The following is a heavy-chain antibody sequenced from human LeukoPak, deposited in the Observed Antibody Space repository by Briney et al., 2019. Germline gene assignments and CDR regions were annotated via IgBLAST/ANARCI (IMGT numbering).Heavy chain of an antibody. CDR2: IIPIFGTP. CDR3: AKQGALRQDYYMDV. J-gene: IGHJ6*03. Sequence: SLKVSCKASGASFRSYAISWVRQAPGQGLEWMGRIIPIFGTPNYAQRFQGRVTITADIVSSTAYMEVNNLTSEDTAVYFCAKQGALRQDYYMDVWGNGTTVTVSS. CDR1: GASFRSYA. V-gene: IGHV1-69*06.